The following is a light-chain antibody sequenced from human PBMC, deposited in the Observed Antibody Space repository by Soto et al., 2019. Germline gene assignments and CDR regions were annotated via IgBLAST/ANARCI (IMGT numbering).Light chain of an antibody. CDR1: QAITNN. V-gene: IGKV1-13*02. Sequence: IHLTQSPSSLSASVGDRVTITCRASQAITNNLAWYQQKPGNPPRLLIYDASSLESGVPSRFSGGGFGTEFTLTISSLQPDDFGTYYCQQYNSYSTFGQGTKVDIK. CDR3: QQYNSYST. CDR2: DAS. J-gene: IGKJ1*01.